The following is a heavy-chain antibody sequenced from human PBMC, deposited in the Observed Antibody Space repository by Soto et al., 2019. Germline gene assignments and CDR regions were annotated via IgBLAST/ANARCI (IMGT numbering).Heavy chain of an antibody. CDR1: GGSISSGDYY. D-gene: IGHD4-17*01. CDR2: IYYSGST. CDR3: ARVPLDYGVSGYVDY. V-gene: IGHV4-30-4*01. Sequence: QVQLQESGPGLVKPSQTLSLTCTVSGGSISSGDYYWSWIRQPPGKGLEWIGYIYYSGSTYYNPSLKSRVTTSVDTSKIQFSLKLSSVTAADTAVYYCARVPLDYGVSGYVDYWGQGTLVTVSS. J-gene: IGHJ4*02.